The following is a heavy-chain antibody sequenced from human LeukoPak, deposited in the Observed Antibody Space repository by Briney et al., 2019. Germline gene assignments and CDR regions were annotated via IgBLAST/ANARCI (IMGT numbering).Heavy chain of an antibody. Sequence: TGGSLRLSCAASGFTFSSYAMSWVRQAPGKGLEWVSAISGSGGSTYYADSVKGRFTISRDNSKNTLYLQMNSLRAEDTAVYYCAKAHLVDFWSGYYDYWGQGTLVTVSS. J-gene: IGHJ4*02. CDR2: ISGSGGST. V-gene: IGHV3-23*01. CDR1: GFTFSSYA. D-gene: IGHD3-3*01. CDR3: AKAHLVDFWSGYYDY.